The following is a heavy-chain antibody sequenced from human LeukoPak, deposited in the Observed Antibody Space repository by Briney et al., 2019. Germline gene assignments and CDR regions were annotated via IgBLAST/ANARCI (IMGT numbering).Heavy chain of an antibody. D-gene: IGHD1-26*01. CDR1: GGSFSGYY. J-gene: IGHJ4*02. CDR3: ARDQSGSYFNY. Sequence: PSETLSLTCAVYGGSFSGYYWSWIRQPPGKGLEWIGEINHSGSTNYNPSLKSRVTISVDTSKNQFSLKLSSVTAADTAVYYCARDQSGSYFNYWGQGTLVTVSS. CDR2: INHSGST. V-gene: IGHV4-34*01.